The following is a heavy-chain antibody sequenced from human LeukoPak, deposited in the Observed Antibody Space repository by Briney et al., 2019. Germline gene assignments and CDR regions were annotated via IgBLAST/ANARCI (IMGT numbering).Heavy chain of an antibody. CDR1: GGTFSSYA. CDR2: IIPILGIA. J-gene: IGHJ4*02. D-gene: IGHD3-22*01. V-gene: IGHV1-69*04. Sequence: EASVKVSCKASGGTFSSYAISWVRQAPGQGLEWMGRIIPILGIANYAQKSQGRVTITADKSTSTAYMELSSLRSEDTAVYYCARDIIGYYDSSGYLDYWGQGTLVTVSS. CDR3: ARDIIGYYDSSGYLDY.